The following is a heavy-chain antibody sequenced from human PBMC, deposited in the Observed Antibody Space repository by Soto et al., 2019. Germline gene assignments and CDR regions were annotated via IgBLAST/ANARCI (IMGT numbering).Heavy chain of an antibody. V-gene: IGHV3-33*01. CDR2: IWYDGSNK. CDR1: GFTSSSYG. Sequence: QVQLVESGGGVVQPGRSLRLSCAASGFTSSSYGMHWVRQAPGKGLEWLAIIWYDGSNKYYADSVKGRFTISRDNSKNTLYLQMNSLKAEDTAVYYCARVRSGWYGTEDGYFDYWGQGTLVTVSS. J-gene: IGHJ4*02. CDR3: ARVRSGWYGTEDGYFDY. D-gene: IGHD6-19*01.